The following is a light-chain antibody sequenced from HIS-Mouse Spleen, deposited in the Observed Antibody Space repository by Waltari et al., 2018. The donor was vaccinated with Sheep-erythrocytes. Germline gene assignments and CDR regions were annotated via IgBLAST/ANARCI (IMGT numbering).Light chain of an antibody. Sequence: AIQLTQSPSSRSASVGERVTIPSRASQGISSALAWYQQKPGKAPKLLIYDASSLESGVPSRFSGSGSGTDFTLTISSLQPEDFATYYCQQFNSYPHGYTFGQGTKLEIK. CDR1: QGISSA. J-gene: IGKJ2*01. CDR2: DAS. V-gene: IGKV1-13*02. CDR3: QQFNSYPHGYT.